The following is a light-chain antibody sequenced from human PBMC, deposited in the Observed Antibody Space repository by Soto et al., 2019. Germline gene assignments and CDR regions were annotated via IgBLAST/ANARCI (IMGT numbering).Light chain of an antibody. Sequence: EIVLTQSPATLSLSPGERATLSCRASQSVSSYLAWYQQKPGQAPRLLIYDASNRATGIPARFSGSGSRTDFTLTISSLEPEDFAVYYCQQRITFGQGTRLE. CDR1: QSVSSY. CDR2: DAS. V-gene: IGKV3-11*01. J-gene: IGKJ5*01. CDR3: QQRIT.